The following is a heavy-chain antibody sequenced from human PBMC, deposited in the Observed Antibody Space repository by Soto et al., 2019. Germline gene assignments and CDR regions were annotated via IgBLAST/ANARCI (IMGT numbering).Heavy chain of an antibody. J-gene: IGHJ4*02. CDR2: IYSGGST. D-gene: IGHD6-13*01. CDR3: AREVKGIVAAGD. Sequence: EVQLVESGGGLVQPGGSLRLSCAASGFTVSRNYMTWVRQAPGKGLEWVSVIYSGGSTDYAGSVKGRFTISRDNSKNTVYLQMNSLTVEDTGVYYCAREVKGIVAAGDWGQGTLVTVSS. V-gene: IGHV3-66*01. CDR1: GFTVSRNY.